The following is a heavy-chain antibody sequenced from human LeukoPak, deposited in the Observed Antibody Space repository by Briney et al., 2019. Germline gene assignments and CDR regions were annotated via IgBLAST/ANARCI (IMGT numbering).Heavy chain of an antibody. CDR3: AKRRGLELTYYYYMDV. J-gene: IGHJ6*03. CDR2: ISDRGDNI. V-gene: IGHV3-23*01. Sequence: GGTLRLSCAASGFTFTAYGMTWVRQAPGKGLEWVSHISDRGDNIYYADSVKGRFTISRDNSKNTLYLQMNSLSADDTAVYYCAKRRGLELTYYYYMDVWGKGTTVTVSS. D-gene: IGHD1-7*01. CDR1: GFTFTAYG.